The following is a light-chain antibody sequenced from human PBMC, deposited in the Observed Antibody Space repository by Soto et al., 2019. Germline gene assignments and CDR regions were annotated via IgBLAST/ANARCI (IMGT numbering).Light chain of an antibody. V-gene: IGKV3-15*01. CDR1: QSVRSN. CDR3: QQYNKWPIT. CDR2: RAS. Sequence: EIVMTHSPATLSVSPVEGASLSFMASQSVRSNVAWYYQKPGQAPRLLIYRASSRAAGLPDRFSGSGSETEFTLTISTLQSEDFAVYYCQQYNKWPITFGQGTRLEIK. J-gene: IGKJ5*01.